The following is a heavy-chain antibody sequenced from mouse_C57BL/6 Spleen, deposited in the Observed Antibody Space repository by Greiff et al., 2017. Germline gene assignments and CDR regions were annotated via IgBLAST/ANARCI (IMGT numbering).Heavy chain of an antibody. CDR2: IYPGGGYT. D-gene: IGHD4-1*01. V-gene: IGHV1-63*01. Sequence: QVQLQQSGAELVRPGTSVKMSCKASGYTFTNYWIGWAKQRPGHGLEWIGDIYPGGGYTNYNEKFKGKDTLTADKSSSTAYMQFSSLTSEDSAIYYCARSSANWGFDYWGQGTTLTVSS. J-gene: IGHJ2*01. CDR1: GYTFTNYW. CDR3: ARSSANWGFDY.